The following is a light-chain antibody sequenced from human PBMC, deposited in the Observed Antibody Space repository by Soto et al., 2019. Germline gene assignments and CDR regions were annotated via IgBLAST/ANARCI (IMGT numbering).Light chain of an antibody. J-gene: IGLJ2*01. CDR3: ASWDDSLSGPV. Sequence: QSVLTQPPSASGTPGQRVTISCSGSISNIGTNYVYWYQQLPGTAPKLLIFRHDQRPSGVPDRISGSKSGASASLAISGLRSEDEADYYCASWDDSLSGPVFGGGTKLTVL. CDR2: RHD. CDR1: ISNIGTNY. V-gene: IGLV1-47*01.